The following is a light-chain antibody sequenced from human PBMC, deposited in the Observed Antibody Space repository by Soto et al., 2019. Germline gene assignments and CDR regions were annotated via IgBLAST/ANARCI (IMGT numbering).Light chain of an antibody. V-gene: IGKV3-15*01. CDR2: GAS. J-gene: IGKJ1*01. CDR3: HQYNNWPPT. Sequence: TLSVSPGERATLSCRASQSVSRNLAWYQQKPGQAPRLLIYGASTRVTGIPARFSGSGSGTEFTLTISSLQSEDFAVYYCHQYNNWPPTFGRGTKVEIK. CDR1: QSVSRN.